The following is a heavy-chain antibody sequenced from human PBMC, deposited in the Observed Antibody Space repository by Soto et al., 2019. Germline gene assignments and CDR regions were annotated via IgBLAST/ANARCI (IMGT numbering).Heavy chain of an antibody. CDR1: GFTFSSYG. J-gene: IGHJ4*01. Sequence: QVQLVESGGGVVQPGRSLRLSCAASGFTFSSYGMHWVRQAPGKGLEWVAVISYDGSNKYYADSVQGRFTISRDNSKNKLYLQTDSLQAENTAVYYGSQDAWKSCSGGSCYFVYWGQGTLVTVSS. CDR2: ISYDGSNK. CDR3: SQDAWKSCSGGSCYFVY. D-gene: IGHD2-15*01. V-gene: IGHV3-30*18.